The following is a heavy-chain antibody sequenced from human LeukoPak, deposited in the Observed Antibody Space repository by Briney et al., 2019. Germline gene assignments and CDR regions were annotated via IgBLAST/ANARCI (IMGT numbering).Heavy chain of an antibody. V-gene: IGHV1-69*13. D-gene: IGHD6-13*01. CDR1: GGTFISYA. CDR3: ARGSYSSSSRMSGYYGMDV. CDR2: IIPIFGTA. Sequence: ASVKVSCKASGGTFISYAISWVRQAPGQGLEWMGGIIPIFGTANYAQKSQGRVTITADESTSTAYMELSSLRSEDTAVYYCARGSYSSSSRMSGYYGMDVWGQGTTVTVSS. J-gene: IGHJ6*02.